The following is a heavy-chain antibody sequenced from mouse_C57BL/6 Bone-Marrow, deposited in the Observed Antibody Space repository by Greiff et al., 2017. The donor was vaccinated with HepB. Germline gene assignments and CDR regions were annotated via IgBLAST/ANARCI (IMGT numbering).Heavy chain of an antibody. CDR1: GFSLTSYG. J-gene: IGHJ2*01. D-gene: IGHD1-1*01. Sequence: VKLVESGPGLVQPSQSLSITCTVSGFSLTSYGVHWVRQSPGKGLEWLGVIWSGGSTDYNAAFISRLSISKDKSKSQVFFKMNSLQADDTAIYYCARRDYYGSSAFDYWGQGTTLTVSS. V-gene: IGHV2-2*01. CDR3: ARRDYYGSSAFDY. CDR2: IWSGGST.